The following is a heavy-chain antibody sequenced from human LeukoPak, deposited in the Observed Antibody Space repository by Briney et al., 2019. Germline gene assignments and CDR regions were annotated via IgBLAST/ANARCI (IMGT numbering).Heavy chain of an antibody. V-gene: IGHV4-34*01. CDR3: ARVYDSSGYLAQYWFDP. J-gene: IGHJ5*02. CDR2: INHSGST. Sequence: PSETLSLTCAVYGGSFSGYYWSWIRQPPGKGLEWIGEINHSGSTNYNPSLKSRVTISVDTSKNQFSLKLSSVTAADTAVYYCARVYDSSGYLAQYWFDPWGQGTLVIVSS. D-gene: IGHD3-22*01. CDR1: GGSFSGYY.